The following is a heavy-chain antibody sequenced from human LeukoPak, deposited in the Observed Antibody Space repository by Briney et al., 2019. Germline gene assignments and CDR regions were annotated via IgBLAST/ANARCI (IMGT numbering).Heavy chain of an antibody. CDR3: ARDHLANLASRLFDP. D-gene: IGHD3-3*01. Sequence: SETLSLTCAVSGSSISSDYYWGWLRPPPGKELEWIGSINHSGRTYYNPSLTSRVTISVDTSKNQCSLKLSSVTAADTAVYYCARDHLANLASRLFDPWGQGTLVTVSS. CDR2: INHSGRT. V-gene: IGHV4-38-2*02. CDR1: GSSISSDYY. J-gene: IGHJ5*02.